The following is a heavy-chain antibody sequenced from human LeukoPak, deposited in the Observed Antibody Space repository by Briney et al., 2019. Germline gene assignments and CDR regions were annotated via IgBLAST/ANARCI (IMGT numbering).Heavy chain of an antibody. V-gene: IGHV4-34*01. CDR3: ARGRADSSSWYYYYYYMDV. J-gene: IGHJ6*03. CDR1: GGSFSGYY. D-gene: IGHD6-13*01. Sequence: PETPSLTCAVYGGSFSGYYWSWIRQPPGKGLEWIGEINDIGSTNYNPSLKSRVTISVDTSKNQFSLKLSSVTAADTAVYYCARGRADSSSWYYYYYYMDVWGKGTTVTVSS. CDR2: INDIGST.